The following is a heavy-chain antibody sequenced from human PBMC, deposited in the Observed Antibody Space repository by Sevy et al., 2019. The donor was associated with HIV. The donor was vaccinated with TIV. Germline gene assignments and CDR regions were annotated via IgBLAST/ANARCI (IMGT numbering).Heavy chain of an antibody. J-gene: IGHJ6*02. CDR3: ARDRLGYGAAGPSYYGMDV. V-gene: IGHV3-21*01. D-gene: IGHD6-13*01. CDR1: GFTFSSYS. Sequence: GGSLRLSCAASGFTFSSYSMNWVRQAPGKGLEWVSSISSSSSYIYYADSVKGRFTISSDNAKNSLYLQMNSLRAEDTAVYYCARDRLGYGAAGPSYYGMDVWGQGTTVTVSS. CDR2: ISSSSSYI.